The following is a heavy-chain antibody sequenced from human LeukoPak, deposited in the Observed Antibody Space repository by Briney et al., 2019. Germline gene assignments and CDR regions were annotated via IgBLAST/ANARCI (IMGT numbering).Heavy chain of an antibody. Sequence: PGGSLRLSCAASGFTFSSYWMHWVRQAPGKGLVWVSRINSDGSSTSYADSVKGRFTISRDNAKNTLYLQMNRLRAEDTAVYYCARDWQDTGAVDYWGQGTLVTVSS. D-gene: IGHD1-26*01. J-gene: IGHJ4*02. CDR1: GFTFSSYW. CDR2: INSDGSST. V-gene: IGHV3-74*01. CDR3: ARDWQDTGAVDY.